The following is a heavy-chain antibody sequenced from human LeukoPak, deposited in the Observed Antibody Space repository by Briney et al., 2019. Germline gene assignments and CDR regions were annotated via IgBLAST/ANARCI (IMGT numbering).Heavy chain of an antibody. D-gene: IGHD2-2*01. J-gene: IGHJ4*02. V-gene: IGHV1-46*03. CDR2: INPSGGST. CDR1: GYTFTSYY. CDR3: ARVGAYCTSTSCLDY. Sequence: GASVKVSCKASGYTFTSYYMHWVRQAPGQGLEWMGIINPSGGSTSYAQKFQGRVTMTTDTSTSTAYMELRSLTSDDTAVYYCARVGAYCTSTSCLDYWGQGTLVTVSS.